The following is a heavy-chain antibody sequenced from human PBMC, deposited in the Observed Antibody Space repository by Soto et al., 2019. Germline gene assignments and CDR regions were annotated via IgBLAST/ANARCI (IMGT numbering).Heavy chain of an antibody. Sequence: SVKVSCKASGGTFSIYAISCVLQPLLQWLDWMGGIIPIFGTANYAQKFQGRVTITADESTSTAYMELSSLRSEDTAVYYCARGQQPTPKYYYYGMDVWGQGTTVTVSS. J-gene: IGHJ6*02. CDR3: ARGQQPTPKYYYYGMDV. D-gene: IGHD6-13*01. CDR1: GGTFSIYA. CDR2: IIPIFGTA. V-gene: IGHV1-69*13.